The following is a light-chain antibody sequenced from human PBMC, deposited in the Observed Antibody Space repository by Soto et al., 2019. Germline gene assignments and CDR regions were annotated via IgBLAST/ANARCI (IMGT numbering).Light chain of an antibody. V-gene: IGKV3-11*01. Sequence: EIFLTQSPASLSLYQGERATLSCRASQSVSSYLAWYQQKPGQAPRLLIYDASNRATGIPARFSGSGSGTDFTLTISSLEPEDFAVYYCQQRSNWPPRYTFGQGTKVDIK. J-gene: IGKJ2*01. CDR3: QQRSNWPPRYT. CDR2: DAS. CDR1: QSVSSY.